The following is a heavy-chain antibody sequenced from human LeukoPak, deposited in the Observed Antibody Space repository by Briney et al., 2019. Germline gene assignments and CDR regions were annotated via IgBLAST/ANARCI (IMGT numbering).Heavy chain of an antibody. CDR2: ISGSGGST. CDR3: AKTPPQWLVRGEYYFDY. J-gene: IGHJ4*02. D-gene: IGHD6-19*01. V-gene: IGHV3-23*01. Sequence: GGSLRLSCAASGFTFSSYAMSWVRQAPGKGLEWVSAISGSGGSTYYADSVKGRLTISRDNSKNTLYLQMNSLRAEDTAVYYCAKTPPQWLVRGEYYFDYWGQGTLDTVSS. CDR1: GFTFSSYA.